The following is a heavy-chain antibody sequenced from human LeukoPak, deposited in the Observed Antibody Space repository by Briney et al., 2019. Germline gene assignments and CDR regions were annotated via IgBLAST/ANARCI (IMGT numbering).Heavy chain of an antibody. CDR3: ARVGNYYDSSGYYYREYYFDY. CDR2: IIPIFGTA. CDR1: GGTFSSYA. V-gene: IGHV1-69*13. D-gene: IGHD3-22*01. Sequence: SVKVSCKASGGTFSSYAISWVRQAPGQGLEWMGGIIPIFGTANYAQKFQGRVTITADEATSTAYMELSSLRSEDTAVYYCARVGNYYDSSGYYYREYYFDYWGQGTLVTVSS. J-gene: IGHJ4*02.